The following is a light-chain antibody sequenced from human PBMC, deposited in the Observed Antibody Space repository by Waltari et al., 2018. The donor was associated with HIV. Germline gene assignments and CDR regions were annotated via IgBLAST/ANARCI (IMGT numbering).Light chain of an antibody. V-gene: IGLV7-46*01. CDR1: EGAVTTTNS. CDR3: LLFFGATRI. J-gene: IGLJ2*01. CDR2: DTT. Sequence: AVTQEPSLTVSPGGTIILTCGSSEGAVTTTNSAYWFQQKPGQAPTTLIYDTTQRHFWTPARFSGFLLGDKAVLTLSGALSEDEAVYYCLLFFGATRIFGGGTMVTV.